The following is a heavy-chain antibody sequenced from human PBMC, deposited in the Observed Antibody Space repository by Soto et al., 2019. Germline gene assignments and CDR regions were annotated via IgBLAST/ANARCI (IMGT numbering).Heavy chain of an antibody. CDR1: GYTFTSYD. V-gene: IGHV1-8*01. CDR3: ARDKVTSGYPD. Sequence: QVQLVQSGAEVKKPGASVKVSCKASGYTFTSYDINWVRQATGQGLEWMGWMNPNSGNTAYAQKFQGRITMTRNTSISTAYTELSSLRSEYTAVYYCARDKVTSGYPDWGKGTLVTVSS. CDR2: MNPNSGNT. J-gene: IGHJ4*02. D-gene: IGHD3-22*01.